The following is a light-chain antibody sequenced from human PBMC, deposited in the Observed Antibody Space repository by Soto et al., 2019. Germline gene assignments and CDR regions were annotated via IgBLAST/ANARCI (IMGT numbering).Light chain of an antibody. CDR1: SSDVGSYNP. Sequence: QSALTQPASVSGSPGQSITISCTGTSSDVGSYNPVSWYQQHPGKAPKLMIYEGSKRPSGVSNRFSGSKSGNTASLTISGLQAEDEADYYCCSYAGSSTYYVFGTGTKVT. CDR2: EGS. J-gene: IGLJ1*01. CDR3: CSYAGSSTYYV. V-gene: IGLV2-23*01.